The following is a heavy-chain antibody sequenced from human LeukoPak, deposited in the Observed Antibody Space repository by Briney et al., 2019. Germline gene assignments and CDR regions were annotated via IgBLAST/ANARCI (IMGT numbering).Heavy chain of an antibody. CDR1: GFTLSRHW. V-gene: IGHV3-7*01. CDR3: ARDPTGHFDY. J-gene: IGHJ4*02. CDR2: IKKDGSEK. Sequence: GKSLRLSCVASGFTLSRHWMSWVRQAPGSGLEWVANIKKDGSEKNYVDSVKGRFTISRDNAKNSLYLQMNSLRAEDTAVYYCARDPTGHFDYWGQGTLVTVSS.